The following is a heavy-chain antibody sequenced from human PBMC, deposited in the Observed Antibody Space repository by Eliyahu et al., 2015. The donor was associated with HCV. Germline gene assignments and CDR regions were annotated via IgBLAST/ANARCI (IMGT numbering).Heavy chain of an antibody. CDR1: DVSITSYY. Sequence: QVQLQESGPGLVTPSETLSLSCNVSDVSITSYYWNWIRQPPGQGLEWIGYVHYTGATDYNPSLKSRITISMDTSKNQISLNLKSLTVADTAFYYCAGDGDYGVTAAEYFQHWGQGSLVTVSS. D-gene: IGHD4/OR15-4a*01. CDR3: AGDGDYGVTAAEYFQH. V-gene: IGHV4-59*01. CDR2: VHYTGAT. J-gene: IGHJ1*01.